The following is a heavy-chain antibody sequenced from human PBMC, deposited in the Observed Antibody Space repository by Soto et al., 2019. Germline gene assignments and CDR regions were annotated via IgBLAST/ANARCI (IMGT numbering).Heavy chain of an antibody. Sequence: PGGSLRLSCAASGFTFNSYSMNWVRQAPGKGLEWVSYISSSSTSKYYTDSVKGRFTISRDNAKNSLYLQMNSLRDDDTAVYYWASTSSGWENWFDPWGQGPLVTVSS. D-gene: IGHD6-19*01. CDR3: ASTSSGWENWFDP. CDR2: ISSSSTSK. CDR1: GFTFNSYS. V-gene: IGHV3-48*02. J-gene: IGHJ5*02.